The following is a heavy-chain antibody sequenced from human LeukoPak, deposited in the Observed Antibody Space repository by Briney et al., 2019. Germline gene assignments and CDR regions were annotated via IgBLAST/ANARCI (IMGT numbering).Heavy chain of an antibody. Sequence: GGSLRLSCAASGFTFSSYEMNWVRQAPGRGLEWVSYISSSGSTIYYADSVKGRFTISRDNARNSLYLQMNSLRAEDTAVYYCAELGITMIGGVWGKGTTVTISS. CDR3: AELGITMIGGV. CDR1: GFTFSSYE. D-gene: IGHD3-10*02. CDR2: ISSSGSTI. J-gene: IGHJ6*04. V-gene: IGHV3-48*03.